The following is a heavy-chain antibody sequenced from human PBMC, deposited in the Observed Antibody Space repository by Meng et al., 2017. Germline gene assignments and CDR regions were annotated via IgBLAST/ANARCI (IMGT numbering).Heavy chain of an antibody. V-gene: IGHV6-1*01. Sequence: QVQLQQSGPGRVKPSQTLSFTCAIAGDSLSSNSAAWTWIRQSPSRGLEWLGRTYYRSKWYNDDAVSVKSRITTNLDTSKNQFSLQLNSVTPEDTAVYYCVRQTSGNAFEYWGQGTLVTVSS. CDR1: GDSLSSNSAA. CDR2: TYYRSKWYN. D-gene: IGHD1-1*01. J-gene: IGHJ4*02. CDR3: VRQTSGNAFEY.